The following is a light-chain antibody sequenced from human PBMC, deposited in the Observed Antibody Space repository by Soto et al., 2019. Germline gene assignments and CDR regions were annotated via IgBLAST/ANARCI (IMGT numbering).Light chain of an antibody. J-gene: IGKJ1*01. V-gene: IGKV1-39*01. CDR3: QQSYSSPPT. CDR2: AAS. CDR1: QSISNH. Sequence: ASVEDRVIITCRASQSISNHLNWYQQKPGKAPKLLIFAASSLQSGVPSRFSGSRSGPDFTLTISSLQPEDFATYYCQQSYSSPPTFGQGTKVDIK.